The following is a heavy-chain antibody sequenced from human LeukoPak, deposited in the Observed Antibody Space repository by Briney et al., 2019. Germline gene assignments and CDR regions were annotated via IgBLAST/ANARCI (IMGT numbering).Heavy chain of an antibody. V-gene: IGHV3-30*04. CDR3: ARDRREYSSGWYFDQ. J-gene: IGHJ4*02. CDR1: GFSFSSYA. CDR2: ISHDGINK. Sequence: GSLRLSCVVSGFSFSSYAMHWVRQAPGKGLEWVAVISHDGINKYYADSVKGRFTISRDISKNTLYVQMNSLRGEDTAVYYCARDRREYSSGWYFDQWGQGILVTVSS. D-gene: IGHD6-19*01.